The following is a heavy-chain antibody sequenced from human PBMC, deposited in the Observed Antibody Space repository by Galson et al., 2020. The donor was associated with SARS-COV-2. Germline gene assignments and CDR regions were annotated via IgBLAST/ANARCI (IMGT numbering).Heavy chain of an antibody. V-gene: IGHV3-23*03. D-gene: IGHD3-16*01. CDR2: INAGGFST. CDR1: GFTFNNYA. Sequence: GGSLRLSCAASGFTFNNYALIWVRQAPGKGLEWVSGINAGGFSTDYGDSVKGRFTVSRDNSNNTLYLQMSSLRDDDTAVYCCARASGTSYLGYFDCWGQGALVTVSS. J-gene: IGHJ4*02. CDR3: ARASGTSYLGYFDC.